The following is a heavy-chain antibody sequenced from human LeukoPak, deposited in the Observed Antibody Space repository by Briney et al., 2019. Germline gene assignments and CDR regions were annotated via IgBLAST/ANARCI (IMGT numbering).Heavy chain of an antibody. Sequence: ASVKVSCKASGYTFINYGIIWVRQAPGQGLEWMGWMSTYNGNTNYAQKLQGRVTMTTDTSTSTAYMELRSLRSDDTAVYYCARGGVLRFLEWRLYGMDVWGQGTTVTVSS. CDR1: GYTFINYG. CDR2: MSTYNGNT. CDR3: ARGGVLRFLEWRLYGMDV. V-gene: IGHV1-18*01. J-gene: IGHJ6*02. D-gene: IGHD3-3*01.